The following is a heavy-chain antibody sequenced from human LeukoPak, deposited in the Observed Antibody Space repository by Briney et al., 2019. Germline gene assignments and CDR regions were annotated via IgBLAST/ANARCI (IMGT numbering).Heavy chain of an antibody. Sequence: ASVKVSCKASGGTFKNYAISWVRQAPGQGLEWMGGILPIFGTTNYAQKFQARVTITADESTSTAYMEMSSLRSEDTALYYCARDRGRNCFDYWGQGTLVAVSS. CDR3: ARDRGRNCFDY. CDR1: GGTFKNYA. D-gene: IGHD1-14*01. J-gene: IGHJ4*02. CDR2: ILPIFGTT. V-gene: IGHV1-69*01.